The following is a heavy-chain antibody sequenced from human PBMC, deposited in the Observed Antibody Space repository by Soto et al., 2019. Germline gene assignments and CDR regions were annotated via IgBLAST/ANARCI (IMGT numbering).Heavy chain of an antibody. J-gene: IGHJ4*02. D-gene: IGHD3-9*01. Sequence: GGSLRLSCAASGFTFSSYAMSWVRQAPGKGLEWVSAISGSGGSTYYADSVKGRFTISRDNSKNTLYLQMNSLRAEDTAVYYCAGHKYYDILTGIYFDYWGQGTLVTVSS. CDR3: AGHKYYDILTGIYFDY. CDR1: GFTFSSYA. V-gene: IGHV3-23*01. CDR2: ISGSGGST.